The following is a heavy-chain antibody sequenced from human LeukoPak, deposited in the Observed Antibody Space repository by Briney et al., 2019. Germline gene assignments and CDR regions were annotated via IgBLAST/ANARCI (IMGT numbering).Heavy chain of an antibody. Sequence: ASVKVSCKASGYTFTTYAIHWVRQAPGQRLEWLGWINTGTGDTRYSQTFQGRVTITRDTSASTAYVELSSLRPEDTAMYYCARDMGSGSLHYWGQGTLVTVSS. V-gene: IGHV1-3*04. D-gene: IGHD1-26*01. CDR2: INTGTGDT. CDR1: GYTFTTYA. J-gene: IGHJ4*02. CDR3: ARDMGSGSLHY.